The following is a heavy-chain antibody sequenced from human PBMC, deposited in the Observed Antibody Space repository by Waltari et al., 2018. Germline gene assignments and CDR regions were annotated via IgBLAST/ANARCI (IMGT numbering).Heavy chain of an antibody. V-gene: IGHV3-30*03. D-gene: IGHD1-7*01. Sequence: QVQLVESGGGVVQPGRSLRLSCAASGFTFSSYGMHWVRQAPGQGLEWVAVISDDGSNKDYADSVKGRFTISRDNSKNTLYLQMNSLRAEDTAVYYCATLQSWNYVSYWGQGTLVTVSS. CDR1: GFTFSSYG. CDR3: ATLQSWNYVSY. CDR2: ISDDGSNK. J-gene: IGHJ4*02.